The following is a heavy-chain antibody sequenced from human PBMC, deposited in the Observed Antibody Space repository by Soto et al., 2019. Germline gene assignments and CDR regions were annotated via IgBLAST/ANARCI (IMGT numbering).Heavy chain of an antibody. CDR2: ISYDGSNK. CDR1: GFTFSSYA. V-gene: IGHV3-30-3*01. J-gene: IGHJ4*02. CDR3: ARALLDSSGYYGGDY. D-gene: IGHD3-22*01. Sequence: GGSLRLSCAASGFTFSSYAMHWVRQAPGKGLEWVAVISYDGSNKYYADSVKGRFTISRDNSKDTLYLQMNSLRAEDTAVYYCARALLDSSGYYGGDYWGQGTLVTVSS.